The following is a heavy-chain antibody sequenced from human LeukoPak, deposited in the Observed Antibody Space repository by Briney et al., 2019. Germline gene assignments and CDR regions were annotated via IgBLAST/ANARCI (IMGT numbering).Heavy chain of an antibody. J-gene: IGHJ3*02. CDR1: GFTFSDYY. CDR2: ISSSGSTI. CDR3: ARGRVLFSPPDAFDI. Sequence: GGSLRLSCAASGFTFSDYYMSWIRQAPGKGLEWVSYISSSGSTIYYADSVKGRFTISRDNAKNSLYLQMNSLRAEDTAVYYCARGRVLFSPPDAFDIWGQGTMVTVSS. V-gene: IGHV3-11*04. D-gene: IGHD2-8*01.